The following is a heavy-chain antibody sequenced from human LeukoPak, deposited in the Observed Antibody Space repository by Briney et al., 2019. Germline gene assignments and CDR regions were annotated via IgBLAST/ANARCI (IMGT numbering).Heavy chain of an antibody. CDR2: ISAYNGNT. J-gene: IGHJ4*02. Sequence: ASVKVSCKASGYTFTSYGISWVRQAPGQGLEWMGWISAYNGNTNYAQKLRGRVTMTTDTSTSTAYMELRSLRSDDTAVYYCARGRKYSSSSTAFDYWGQGTLVTVSS. V-gene: IGHV1-18*01. CDR1: GYTFTSYG. CDR3: ARGRKYSSSSTAFDY. D-gene: IGHD6-6*01.